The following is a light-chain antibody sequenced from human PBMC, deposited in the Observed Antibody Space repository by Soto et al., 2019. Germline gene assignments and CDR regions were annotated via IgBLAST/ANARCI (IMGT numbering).Light chain of an antibody. CDR3: QQYGSSPPIT. Sequence: EIGLTQSPATLSLSPGERATLSCRASQSVSSYLAWYQQKPGQAPRLLIYDASNRATGIPARFSGSGSGTDFTLTISRLEPEDFAVYYCQQYGSSPPITFGGGTKV. V-gene: IGKV3-20*01. J-gene: IGKJ4*01. CDR2: DAS. CDR1: QSVSSY.